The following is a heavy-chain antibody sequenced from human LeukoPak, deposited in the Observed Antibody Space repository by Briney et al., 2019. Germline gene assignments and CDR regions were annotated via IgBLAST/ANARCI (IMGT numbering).Heavy chain of an antibody. V-gene: IGHV3-23*01. CDR3: AQDHYYGSGGYYGGFDY. CDR2: ISGSGGST. D-gene: IGHD3-10*01. CDR1: GFTFSSYA. Sequence: GGSLRLSCAASGFTFSSYAMSWVRQAPGKGLEWVSAISGSGGSTYYADSVKGRFTISRDNSKNTLYLQMTSLRAEDTAVYYCAQDHYYGSGGYYGGFDYWGQGTLVTVSS. J-gene: IGHJ4*02.